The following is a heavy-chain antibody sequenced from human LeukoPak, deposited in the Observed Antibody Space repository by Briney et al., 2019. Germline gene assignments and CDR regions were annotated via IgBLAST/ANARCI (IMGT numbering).Heavy chain of an antibody. CDR2: IYPGDSDT. CDR3: ARFVGACSGGSCYSDY. Sequence: GESLKISCKGSGYSFTSYWISWVRQMPGKGLEWMGIIYPGDSDTRYSPSFQGQVTISADKSISTAYLQWNSLKASDTAMYYCARFVGACSGGSCYSDYWGQETLVTVSS. D-gene: IGHD2-15*01. V-gene: IGHV5-51*01. CDR1: GYSFTSYW. J-gene: IGHJ4*02.